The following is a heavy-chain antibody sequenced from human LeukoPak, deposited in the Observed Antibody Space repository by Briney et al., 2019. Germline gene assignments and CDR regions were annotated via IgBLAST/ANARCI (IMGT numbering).Heavy chain of an antibody. CDR2: IYPGDSDT. Sequence: GESLKISCKGSGYTFTSSWIAWVRQMPGKCLEWMGIIYPGDSDTRYSPSFQGQVNISADKSISTAYLKWSSLKASDTAMYYCTRRPGGGYFDYWGQGTLVTVSS. D-gene: IGHD2-15*01. V-gene: IGHV5-51*01. J-gene: IGHJ4*02. CDR3: TRRPGGGYFDY. CDR1: GYTFTSSW.